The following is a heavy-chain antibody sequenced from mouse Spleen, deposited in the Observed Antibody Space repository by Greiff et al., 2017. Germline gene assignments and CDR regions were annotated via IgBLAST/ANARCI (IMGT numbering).Heavy chain of an antibody. V-gene: IGHV5-12*02. Sequence: EVKLMESGGGLVQPGGSLKLSCATSGFTFSDYYMYWVRQTPEKRLEWVAYISNGGGSTYYPDTVKGRFTISRDNAKNTLYLQMSCLKSEDTAMYYCARFYGSSFSWFAYWGQGTLVTVSA. D-gene: IGHD1-1*01. J-gene: IGHJ3*01. CDR1: GFTFSDYY. CDR3: ARFYGSSFSWFAY. CDR2: ISNGGGST.